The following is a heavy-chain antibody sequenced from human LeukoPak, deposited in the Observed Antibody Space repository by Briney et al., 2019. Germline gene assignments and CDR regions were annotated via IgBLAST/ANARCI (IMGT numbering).Heavy chain of an antibody. CDR3: ARGPLGYCTNGVCYGHDY. CDR2: INHSGST. V-gene: IGHV4-34*01. J-gene: IGHJ4*02. Sequence: SETLSLTCAVYGGSFSGYYWSWIRQPPGKGLEWIGEINHSGSTNYNPSLKSRVTISVDTSENQFSLKLSSVTAADTAVYYCARGPLGYCTNGVCYGHDYWGQGTLVTVSS. CDR1: GGSFSGYY. D-gene: IGHD2-8*01.